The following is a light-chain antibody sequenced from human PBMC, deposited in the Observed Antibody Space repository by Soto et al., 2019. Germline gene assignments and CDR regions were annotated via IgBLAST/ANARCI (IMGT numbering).Light chain of an antibody. V-gene: IGKV1-39*01. Sequence: DILMTQSPSSLSASIGDRVTISCRTSQTVSTYLNWYQHKPGRGPTLLIYAASSLQSGVPSRFSGSGSGTGFTLTIGSLQPEDFATYYCQQTSSSPWTFGQGTKVEIK. CDR1: QTVSTY. J-gene: IGKJ1*01. CDR3: QQTSSSPWT. CDR2: AAS.